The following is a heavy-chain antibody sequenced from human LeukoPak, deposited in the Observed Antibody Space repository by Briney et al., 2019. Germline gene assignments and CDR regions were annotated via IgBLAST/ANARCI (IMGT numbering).Heavy chain of an antibody. CDR3: ARVRIPATNWFDP. D-gene: IGHD2-2*01. J-gene: IGHJ5*02. Sequence: GGSLRLSCAASGFTFSSYSMNWVRQAPGKGLEWVSSISSSSSCIYYADSVKGRFTISRDNAKNSLYLQMNSLRAEDTAVYYCARVRIPATNWFDPWGQGTLVTVSS. CDR1: GFTFSSYS. CDR2: ISSSSSCI. V-gene: IGHV3-21*01.